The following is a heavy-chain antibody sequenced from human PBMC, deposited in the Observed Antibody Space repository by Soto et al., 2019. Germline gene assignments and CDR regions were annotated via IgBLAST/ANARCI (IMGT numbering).Heavy chain of an antibody. V-gene: IGHV1-18*01. CDR3: ARTVRYNWNSFKGWYFDL. CDR1: GYTFTSYG. D-gene: IGHD1-7*01. J-gene: IGHJ2*01. CDR2: ISAYNGNT. Sequence: ASVKVSCKASGYTFTSYGISWVRQAPGQGLEWMGWISAYNGNTNYAQKLQGRVTMTTDTSTSTAYMELRSLRSDDTAVYYCARTVRYNWNSFKGWYFDLWGRGTLVTVSS.